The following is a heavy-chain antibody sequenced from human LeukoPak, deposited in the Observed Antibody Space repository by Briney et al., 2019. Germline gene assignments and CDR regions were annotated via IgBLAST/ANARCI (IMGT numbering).Heavy chain of an antibody. Sequence: SQTLSLTCAISGDSVSSNGASWNWIRQSPSRGLEWLGRTYYRSQQWHSDYAPSVKGRITLNPDTSKNPFSLQLNSVTPEDTALYYCGRETDFGVVTNWGQGTLVTVSS. D-gene: IGHD3-3*01. CDR1: GDSVSSNGAS. CDR2: TYYRSQQWHS. J-gene: IGHJ4*02. V-gene: IGHV6-1*01. CDR3: GRETDFGVVTN.